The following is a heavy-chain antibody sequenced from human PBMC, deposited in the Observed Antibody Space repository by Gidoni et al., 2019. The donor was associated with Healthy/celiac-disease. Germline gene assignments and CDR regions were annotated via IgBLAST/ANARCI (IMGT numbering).Heavy chain of an antibody. D-gene: IGHD3-10*01. CDR3: ARVKYYGSGSYCFDY. CDR2: IYSGGST. V-gene: IGHV3-53*02. Sequence: EVQLVETGGGLIQPGGSLRLSCAASGFTVSSNYMSWVRQAPGKGLEWVSVIYSGGSTYYADSVKGRFTISRDNSKNTLYLQMNSLRAEDTAVYYCARVKYYGSGSYCFDYWGQGTLVTVSS. CDR1: GFTVSSNY. J-gene: IGHJ4*02.